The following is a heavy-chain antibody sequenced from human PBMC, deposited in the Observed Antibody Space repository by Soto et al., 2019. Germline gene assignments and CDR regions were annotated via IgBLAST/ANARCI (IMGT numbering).Heavy chain of an antibody. CDR3: TTAPSYYYDSSGYYRDTYYFDY. CDR2: IKSKTDGGTT. D-gene: IGHD3-22*01. CDR1: GFTFSNAW. V-gene: IGHV3-15*01. J-gene: IGHJ4*02. Sequence: WGSLRLSCAASGFTFSNAWMSWVRQAPGKGLEWVGRIKSKTDGGTTDYAAPVKGRFTISRDDSKNTLYLQMNSLKTEDTAVYYCTTAPSYYYDSSGYYRDTYYFDYWGQGTLVTVSS.